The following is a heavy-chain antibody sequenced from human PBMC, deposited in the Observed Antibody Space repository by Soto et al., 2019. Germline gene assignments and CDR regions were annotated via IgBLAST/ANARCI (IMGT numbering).Heavy chain of an antibody. D-gene: IGHD3-3*01. J-gene: IGHJ3*02. CDR3: ARLLWSGDPDAFDI. CDR1: GGSISSYY. V-gene: IGHV4-59*01. CDR2: IYYSGST. Sequence: QVQLQESGPGLVKPSETLSLTCTVSGGSISSYYWSWIRQPPGKGLEWLGYIYYSGSTNYNPSLKSRVTISVDTSKNQFSLKLSSVTAADTAVYYCARLLWSGDPDAFDIWGQGTMVTVSS.